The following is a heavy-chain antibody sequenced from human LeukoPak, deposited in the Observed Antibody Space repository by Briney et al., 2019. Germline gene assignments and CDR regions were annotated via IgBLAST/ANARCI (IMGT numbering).Heavy chain of an antibody. J-gene: IGHJ2*01. D-gene: IGHD2-15*01. V-gene: IGHV3-33*01. CDR2: IWYDGNNK. CDR1: GFTFSSYG. CDR3: ARGRLTCSGGSCYSWYFDL. Sequence: PGGSLRLSCAASGFTFSSYGMHWVRQAPGKGLEWVAVIWYDGNNKYYADSVKGRFTISRDNSKNTLYLQMNSLRDEDTAVYYCARGRLTCSGGSCYSWYFDLWGRGTLVTVSS.